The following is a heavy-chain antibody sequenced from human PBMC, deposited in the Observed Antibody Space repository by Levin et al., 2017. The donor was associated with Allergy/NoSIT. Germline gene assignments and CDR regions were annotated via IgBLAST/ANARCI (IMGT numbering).Heavy chain of an antibody. CDR1: GFTFSGYT. CDR2: ISSSSTYI. CDR3: ASDGSYDTLDI. D-gene: IGHD6-6*01. Sequence: GESLKISCAASGFTFSGYTLNWVRQAPGKGLEWVTSISSSSTYIYYADSLKGRFTISRDDAKNSLSLQMNSLRVEDTAVYYCASDGSYDTLDIWGQGTMVTVSS. V-gene: IGHV3-21*01. J-gene: IGHJ3*02.